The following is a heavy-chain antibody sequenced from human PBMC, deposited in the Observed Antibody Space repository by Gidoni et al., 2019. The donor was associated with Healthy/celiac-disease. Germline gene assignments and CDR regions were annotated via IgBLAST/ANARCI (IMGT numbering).Heavy chain of an antibody. Sequence: LSLTCTVSGGSISRGSDYWSWIRQPAGKGLEWIGRTYTSGSTKYNPSIKSRETITVATSKHQFSLHLTPVTPADAAVDYCARDPHRGWYDYWGQGTLVTVSS. CDR1: GGSISRGSDY. D-gene: IGHD6-19*01. CDR3: ARDPHRGWYDY. CDR2: TYTSGST. J-gene: IGHJ4*02. V-gene: IGHV4-61*02.